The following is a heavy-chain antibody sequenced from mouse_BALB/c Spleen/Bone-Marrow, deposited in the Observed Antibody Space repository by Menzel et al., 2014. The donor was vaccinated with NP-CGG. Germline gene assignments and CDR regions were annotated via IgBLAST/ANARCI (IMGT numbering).Heavy chain of an antibody. CDR1: GYAFTNYL. V-gene: IGHV1-54*03. CDR3: ARRLTGTLYFDY. CDR2: INPGSGAT. Sequence: QVQLQQSGAELVRPGTSVKVSCKASGYAFTNYLIEWVKRRPGQGLEWIGVINPGSGATNYNENFKGKATLTADKSSSTPYMQLSSPTSDDSAVYFCARRLTGTLYFDYWGQGTTLTVSS. D-gene: IGHD4-1*01. J-gene: IGHJ2*01.